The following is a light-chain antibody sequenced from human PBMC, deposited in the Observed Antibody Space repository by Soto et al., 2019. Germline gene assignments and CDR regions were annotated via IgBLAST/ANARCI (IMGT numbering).Light chain of an antibody. J-gene: IGKJ1*01. CDR2: EDS. V-gene: IGKV1-5*03. Sequence: DIQMTQSPSTLSASVGDRVTITCRASQSIGRWLAWYQQKPGKAPKLLINEDSSLQIGVQSRFSGSGSGTEFTLTISSLQADDFATYNCQQYHGPWTFGQGTKVEIK. CDR3: QQYHGPWT. CDR1: QSIGRW.